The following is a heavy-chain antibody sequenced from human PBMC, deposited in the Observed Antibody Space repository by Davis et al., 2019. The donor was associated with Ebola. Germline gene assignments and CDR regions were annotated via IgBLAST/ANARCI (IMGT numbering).Heavy chain of an antibody. D-gene: IGHD2-2*01. CDR3: ARDLPACSSTSCNYYYYGMDV. Sequence: AASVKVSCKASGYTFTGYYMHWVRQAPGQGLEWMGWINPNSGGTNYAQKFQGWVTMTRDTSISTAYMELRRLRSDDTAVYYCARDLPACSSTSCNYYYYGMDVWGQGTTVTVSS. J-gene: IGHJ6*02. CDR2: INPNSGGT. V-gene: IGHV1-2*04. CDR1: GYTFTGYY.